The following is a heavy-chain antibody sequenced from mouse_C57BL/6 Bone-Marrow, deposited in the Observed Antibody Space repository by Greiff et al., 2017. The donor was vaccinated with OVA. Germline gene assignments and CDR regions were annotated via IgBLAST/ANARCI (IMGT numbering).Heavy chain of an antibody. D-gene: IGHD3-2*02. Sequence: EVKLVESGGGLVKPGGSLKLSCAASGFTFSDYGMHWVHQAPEKGLEWVAYISSGSSTIYYADTVKGRFTISRDNAKNTLFLQMTSLRSEDTAMYYCARGLRLRSIAYWGQGTLVTVSA. CDR3: ARGLRLRSIAY. J-gene: IGHJ3*01. V-gene: IGHV5-17*01. CDR1: GFTFSDYG. CDR2: ISSGSSTI.